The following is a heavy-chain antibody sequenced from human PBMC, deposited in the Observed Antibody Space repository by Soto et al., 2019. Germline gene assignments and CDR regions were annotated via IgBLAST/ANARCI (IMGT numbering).Heavy chain of an antibody. Sequence: SETLSLTCTVSGGSIRSYYWSWIRQPPGKGLEWIGYIYYSGSTKYNPSLKSRVALSVDTSRNQFSLKLSSVTAADTAVYYCARDHPYCSGGSCYPGDFDYWGQGTLVTVSS. CDR3: ARDHPYCSGGSCYPGDFDY. V-gene: IGHV4-59*01. D-gene: IGHD2-15*01. CDR1: GGSIRSYY. J-gene: IGHJ4*02. CDR2: IYYSGST.